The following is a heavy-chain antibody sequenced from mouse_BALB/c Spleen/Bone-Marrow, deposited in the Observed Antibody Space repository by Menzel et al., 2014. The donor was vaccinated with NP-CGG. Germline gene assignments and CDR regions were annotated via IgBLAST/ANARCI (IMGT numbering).Heavy chain of an antibody. V-gene: IGHV1-9*01. D-gene: IGHD1-1*01. CDR2: ILPGSGNT. CDR1: GYTFSSYW. Sequence: QVQLQQSGAELMKPGASVKLSCKTTGYTFSSYWIEWVKQRPGHGLEWIGVILPGSGNTTYNENFKGKATFTADTSSNTAYMQLISLTSEDSAIYYCAREDITTVVEMDYWGQGTSVTVSS. J-gene: IGHJ4*01. CDR3: AREDITTVVEMDY.